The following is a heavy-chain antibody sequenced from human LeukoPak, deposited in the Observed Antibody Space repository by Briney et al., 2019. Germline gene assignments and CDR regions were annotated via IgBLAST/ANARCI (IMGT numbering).Heavy chain of an antibody. Sequence: PGGSLRLSCAASGFTFSNAWMSWVRQAPGKGLEWVSSISSSSSYIYYADSVKGRFTISRDNAKNSLYLQMNSLRAEDTAVYYCAREVDYYDSSGLFDYWGQGTLVTVSS. CDR3: AREVDYYDSSGLFDY. CDR2: ISSSSSYI. J-gene: IGHJ4*02. V-gene: IGHV3-21*01. CDR1: GFTFSNAW. D-gene: IGHD3-22*01.